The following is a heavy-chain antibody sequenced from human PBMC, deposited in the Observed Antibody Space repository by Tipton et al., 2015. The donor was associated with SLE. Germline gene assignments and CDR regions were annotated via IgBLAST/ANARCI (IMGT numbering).Heavy chain of an antibody. CDR2: VYHSGST. V-gene: IGHV4-39*07. Sequence: LRLSCTASGFSVSNNYMTWVRQAPGKGLEWIGSVYHSGSTYYNPSLKSRVTISVNTSKNQFSLKLSSVTAADTAVYYCARDGVIAMGYYMDVWGKGTTVTVSS. D-gene: IGHD2-21*01. CDR1: GFSVSNNY. CDR3: ARDGVIAMGYYMDV. J-gene: IGHJ6*03.